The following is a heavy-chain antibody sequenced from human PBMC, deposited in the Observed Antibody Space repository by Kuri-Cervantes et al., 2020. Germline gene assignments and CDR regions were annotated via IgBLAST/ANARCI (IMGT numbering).Heavy chain of an antibody. Sequence: GESLKISCSASGFKFDDYGMRWVRQVPGKGLEWVAGVSWNSGYIDYADSVKGRFTIFRDNAENSVSLQMDSLRVEDTALYYCARGPWEYAADFFSYMDVWGKGTTVTVSS. CDR3: ARGPWEYAADFFSYMDV. CDR1: GFKFDDYG. CDR2: VSWNSGYI. J-gene: IGHJ6*03. V-gene: IGHV3-20*04. D-gene: IGHD3/OR15-3a*01.